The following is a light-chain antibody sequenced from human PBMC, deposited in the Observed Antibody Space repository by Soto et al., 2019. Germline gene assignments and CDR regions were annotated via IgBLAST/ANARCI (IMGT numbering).Light chain of an antibody. CDR3: SSYTTSNTRQIV. V-gene: IGLV2-14*01. CDR2: DVS. Sequence: QSVLTQPASVSGSPGQSITISCTGTSCDVGGYNYVSWYQQHPGKAPKFMIYDVSNRPSGVSNRFSGSKSGNTASLTISGLQAEDEADYYCSSYTTSNTRQIVFGTGTKVTV. CDR1: SCDVGGYNY. J-gene: IGLJ1*01.